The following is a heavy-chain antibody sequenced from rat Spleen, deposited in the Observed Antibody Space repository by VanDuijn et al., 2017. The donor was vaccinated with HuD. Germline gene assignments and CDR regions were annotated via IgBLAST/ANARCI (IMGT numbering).Heavy chain of an antibody. V-gene: IGHV5-19*01. CDR3: AKGGYYSSYSPFDY. CDR2: ISPSGGST. D-gene: IGHD1-2*01. J-gene: IGHJ2*01. CDR1: GFTFSNYG. Sequence: EVQLVESGGGLVQPGRSLKLSCAASGFTFSNYGMHWIRQAPTKGLDWVASISPSGGSTHYLDSVKGRFTISRDNAENTVYLQMNSLRSEDTATYYCAKGGYYSSYSPFDYWGQGVMVTVSS.